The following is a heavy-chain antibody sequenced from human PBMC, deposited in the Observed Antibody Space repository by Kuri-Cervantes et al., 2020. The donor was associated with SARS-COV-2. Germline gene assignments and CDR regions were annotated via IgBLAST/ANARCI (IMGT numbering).Heavy chain of an antibody. CDR3: ARQSRRYSNSEFDP. Sequence: SGPTLVKPTQTVTLTCTFSGFSLTTEGVGVGWIRQPPGKALEWLALIYWNEEKRFRPSLRNRLTITKDTSKKQVVLTMTNMDTVDTATYYCARQSRRYSNSEFDPWGQGILVTVSS. J-gene: IGHJ5*02. CDR1: GFSLTTEGVG. V-gene: IGHV2-5*01. D-gene: IGHD6-13*01. CDR2: IYWNEEK.